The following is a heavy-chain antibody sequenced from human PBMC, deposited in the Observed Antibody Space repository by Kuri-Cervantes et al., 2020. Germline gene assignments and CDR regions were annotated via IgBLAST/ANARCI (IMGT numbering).Heavy chain of an antibody. Sequence: GESLKISCAASGFTFSSYWMSWVRQAPGKGLEWVANIKQDGSEKYYVDSVKGRFTISRDNAKNSLYLQMNSLRAEDTAVYYCAAQASSSRYLVEYFHHWGQGTLVTVSS. CDR2: IKQDGSEK. J-gene: IGHJ1*01. D-gene: IGHD6-13*01. V-gene: IGHV3-7*01. CDR1: GFTFSSYW. CDR3: AAQASSSRYLVEYFHH.